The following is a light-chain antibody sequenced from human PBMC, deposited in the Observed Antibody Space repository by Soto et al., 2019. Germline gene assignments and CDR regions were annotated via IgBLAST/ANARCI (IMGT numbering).Light chain of an antibody. CDR2: GSS. CDR1: QSVSSTF. CDR3: QQFDSSVT. V-gene: IGKV3-20*01. J-gene: IGKJ1*01. Sequence: EIVLTQSPGSLSLSPGERATLSCRASQSVSSTFFAWYQQRPGQAPRLLMYGSSSSATGIPERFSGSGSGTDFTLTISRLEPEDFAVYYWQQFDSSVTFGQGTKVEIK.